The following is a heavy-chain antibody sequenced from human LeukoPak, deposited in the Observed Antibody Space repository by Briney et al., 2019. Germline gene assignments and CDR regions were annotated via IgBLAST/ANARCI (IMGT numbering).Heavy chain of an antibody. D-gene: IGHD6-19*01. Sequence: ASVKVSCKASGYTFTGYYMHYVRQAPGQGLEWMGWISAYNGNTNYAQKLQGRVTMTTDTSTSTAYMELRSLRSDDTAVYYCARAPTYSSGPEDYWGQGTLVTVSS. J-gene: IGHJ4*02. V-gene: IGHV1-18*04. CDR3: ARAPTYSSGPEDY. CDR1: GYTFTGYY. CDR2: ISAYNGNT.